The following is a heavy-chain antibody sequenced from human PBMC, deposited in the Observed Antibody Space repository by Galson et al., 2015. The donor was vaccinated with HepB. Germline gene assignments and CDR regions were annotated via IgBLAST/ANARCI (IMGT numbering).Heavy chain of an antibody. CDR2: IYWNDDK. V-gene: IGHV2-5*01. D-gene: IGHD3-3*01. CDR1: GFSLSTSGVG. Sequence: PALVKPTQTLTLTCSFSGFSLSTSGVGVGWIRRPPGKALEWLALIYWNDDKRYSPSLKGRVTITKDSSANQVVLTMTNMDPVDTATYYCAHRPDFWSGYNTGWFDPWGQGTLVTVSS. CDR3: AHRPDFWSGYNTGWFDP. J-gene: IGHJ5*02.